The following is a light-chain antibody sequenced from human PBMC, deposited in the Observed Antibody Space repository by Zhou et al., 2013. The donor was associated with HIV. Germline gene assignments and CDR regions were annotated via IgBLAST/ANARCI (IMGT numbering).Light chain of an antibody. CDR2: QAS. CDR3: QQANSFPLS. V-gene: IGKV1-5*03. J-gene: IGKJ4*01. CDR1: QTIGSW. Sequence: DIQMTQSPSTLSASVGDRVTITCRASQTIGSWLAWYQQKPGKAPKLLIYQASALKSGVPSRFSGSGSGTEFTLTISSLQPDDFATYYCQQANSFPLSFGGGTKVEIK.